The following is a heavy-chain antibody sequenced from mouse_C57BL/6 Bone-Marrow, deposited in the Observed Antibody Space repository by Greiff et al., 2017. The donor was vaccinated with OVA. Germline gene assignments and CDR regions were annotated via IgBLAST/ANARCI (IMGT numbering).Heavy chain of an antibody. V-gene: IGHV1-81*01. CDR2: ISPRSGNT. D-gene: IGHD2-5*01. Sequence: QVQLKQSGAELARPGASVKLSCKASGYTFTSYGISWVKQRTGQGLEWIGEISPRSGNTYYNEKFKGKATLTAAKSSSTAYMELRSLTSEDSAVYFCARPYYSNYPFAYWGQGTLVTVSA. J-gene: IGHJ3*01. CDR1: GYTFTSYG. CDR3: ARPYYSNYPFAY.